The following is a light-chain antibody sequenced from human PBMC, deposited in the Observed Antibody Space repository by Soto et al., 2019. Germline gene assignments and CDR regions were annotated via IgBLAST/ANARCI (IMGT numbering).Light chain of an antibody. V-gene: IGLV1-40*01. J-gene: IGLJ3*02. Sequence: QSVLTQPPSVSGAPGQKVTISCTRSSSNIGAAYDVHWYQHLPGTAPKLLIYGNNNRPSGVPDRFSGSKSGTSASLAITGLQAEDEADYYCQSYDSSLRGWVFGGGTKLTV. CDR1: SSNIGAAYD. CDR3: QSYDSSLRGWV. CDR2: GNN.